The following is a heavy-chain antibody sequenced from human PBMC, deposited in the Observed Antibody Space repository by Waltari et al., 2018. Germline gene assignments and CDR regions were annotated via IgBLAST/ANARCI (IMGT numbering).Heavy chain of an antibody. V-gene: IGHV4-38-2*01. D-gene: IGHD6-19*01. Sequence: QVQLQESGPGLVKPSETLSLTCAVSGYSISSGYYWGWIRQPPGKGLEWIGSIYHSGRTHYTPSLNSRVTIAVDTSKNQFSLKLSSVTAADTAVYYCARQGGSGWYGDAFDIWGQGTMVTVSS. CDR1: GYSISSGYY. CDR2: IYHSGRT. J-gene: IGHJ3*02. CDR3: ARQGGSGWYGDAFDI.